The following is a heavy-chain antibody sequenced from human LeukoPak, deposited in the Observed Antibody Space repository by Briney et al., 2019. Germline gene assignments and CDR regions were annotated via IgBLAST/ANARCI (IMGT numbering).Heavy chain of an antibody. CDR1: GYSFTNYA. V-gene: IGHV1-3*01. J-gene: IGHJ4*02. Sequence: ASVKVSCKASGYSFTNYAIHWVRQAPGQSLEWMGWIDVGNGDTNYSQKFQGRVTITWDTSATTAYLELRSLRSDDTAVYFCARVFFGVGATVPFDYWGQGTLVTVSS. CDR2: IDVGNGDT. D-gene: IGHD1-26*01. CDR3: ARVFFGVGATVPFDY.